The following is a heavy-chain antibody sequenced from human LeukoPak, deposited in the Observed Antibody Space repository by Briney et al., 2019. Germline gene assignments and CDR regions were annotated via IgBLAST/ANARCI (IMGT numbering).Heavy chain of an antibody. D-gene: IGHD1-1*01. V-gene: IGHV3-23*01. CDR1: GFAFSTYA. J-gene: IGHJ4*02. CDR2: FGSGGGT. CDR3: AKVVAPSTTRNLDY. Sequence: GGSLRLSCAASGFAFSTYAMTWVRQAPGKGLEWVSTFGSGGGTYYADSVRGRFTISKDNSKNTLYLQLNSLGAEDTALYYCAKVVAPSTTRNLDYWGQGTLVIVSS.